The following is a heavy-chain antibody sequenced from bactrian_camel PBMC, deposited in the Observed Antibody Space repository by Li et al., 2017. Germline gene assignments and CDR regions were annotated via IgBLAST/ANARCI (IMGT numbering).Heavy chain of an antibody. Sequence: QVKLVESGGGSVQTGGPMTHTCAVSGTTYRSHCVGWFRQAPGKEREGVAAIDVDGRTTYGASVKGRFTISRDNAQNTVYLQMNSLKSEDTAMYYCAARSYTVLGGCEGSQGYAYGQGTQVTVS. D-gene: IGHD6*01. CDR2: IDVDGRT. CDR1: GTTYRSHC. J-gene: IGHJ4*01. V-gene: IGHV3S53*01.